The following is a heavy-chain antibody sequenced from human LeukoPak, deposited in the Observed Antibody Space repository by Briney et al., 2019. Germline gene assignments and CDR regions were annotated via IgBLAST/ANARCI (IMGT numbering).Heavy chain of an antibody. CDR2: IFYSGST. Sequence: SETLSLTCTVSGGSVSSDNYYWSWIRQPPEKGLEWIGHIFYSGSTNFNPSLRSRVIISVDAPKNQFPLKLTSVTAADTAVYYCARDLLGATSFLDYWGQGTLVTVSS. V-gene: IGHV4-61*01. D-gene: IGHD1-26*01. CDR3: ARDLLGATSFLDY. J-gene: IGHJ4*02. CDR1: GGSVSSDNYY.